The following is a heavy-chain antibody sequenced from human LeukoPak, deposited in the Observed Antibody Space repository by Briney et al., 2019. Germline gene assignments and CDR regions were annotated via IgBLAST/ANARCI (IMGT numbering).Heavy chain of an antibody. CDR1: GFTFDDYA. CDR3: AKDMTGGLLDY. Sequence: QAGGSLRLSCAASGFTFDDYAMHWVRQAPGKGLEWVSGISWNSGSIGYADSVKGRFTISRDNSKNTLYLQMNSLRAEDTAVYYCAKDMTGGLLDYWGQGTLVTVSS. V-gene: IGHV3-9*01. D-gene: IGHD3/OR15-3a*01. CDR2: ISWNSGSI. J-gene: IGHJ4*02.